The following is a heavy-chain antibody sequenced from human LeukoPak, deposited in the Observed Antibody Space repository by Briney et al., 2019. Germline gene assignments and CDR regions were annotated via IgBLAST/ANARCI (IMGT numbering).Heavy chain of an antibody. J-gene: IGHJ4*02. CDR3: ARDPAVPSPLI. V-gene: IGHV3-48*01. D-gene: IGHD6-19*01. Sequence: GGSLRLSCAASGFTFSSYSMTWVRQAPGKGLEWVSYISSSGSIIYYADSVKGRFTISRDKAKNSLYLQMNSLRAEDTAVYYCARDPAVPSPLIWGQGTLVTVSS. CDR2: ISSSGSII. CDR1: GFTFSSYS.